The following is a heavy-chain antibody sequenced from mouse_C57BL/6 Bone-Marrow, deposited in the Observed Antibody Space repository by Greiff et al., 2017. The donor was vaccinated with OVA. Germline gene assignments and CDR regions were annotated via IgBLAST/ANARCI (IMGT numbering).Heavy chain of an antibody. J-gene: IGHJ2*01. Sequence: QVQLKQPGAELVRPGTSVKLSCKASGYTFTSYWMDWVKQRPGQGLEWIGVIDPSDSYTNYNQKFKGKATLTVDTSSSTAYMQLSSLTSEDSAVYYCLLLLYYFDYWGQGTTLTVSS. D-gene: IGHD1-1*01. CDR2: IDPSDSYT. V-gene: IGHV1-59*01. CDR3: LLLLYYFDY. CDR1: GYTFTSYW.